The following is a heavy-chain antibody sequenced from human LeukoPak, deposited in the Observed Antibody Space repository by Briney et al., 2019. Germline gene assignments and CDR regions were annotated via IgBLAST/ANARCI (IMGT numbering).Heavy chain of an antibody. V-gene: IGHV3-9*03. CDR1: GFTFDDYA. J-gene: IGHJ3*02. CDR3: AKESAAAYDAFDI. CDR2: ISWNSGSI. D-gene: IGHD6-13*01. Sequence: GGSLILSCAASGFTFDDYAMHWVRQAPGKGLEWVSGISWNSGSIGYADSVKGRFTISRDNAKNSLYLQMNSLRAEDMALYYCAKESAAAYDAFDIWGQGTMVTVSS.